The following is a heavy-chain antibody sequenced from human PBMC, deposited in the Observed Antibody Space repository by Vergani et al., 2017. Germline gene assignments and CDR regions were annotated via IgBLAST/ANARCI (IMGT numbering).Heavy chain of an antibody. J-gene: IGHJ6*02. Sequence: QVQLVQSGSELEKPGASVKVSCKVSGFTFTSYAINWVRQAPGQGLEWMGWIDTQTGDTTYVQGFTGRFVFSLDTSVSTAYLQISGLKAEDSAVYYCARGRQWRLTEYLYGMDVWGQGTTVTVSS. CDR1: GFTFTSYA. D-gene: IGHD6-19*01. CDR3: ARGRQWRLTEYLYGMDV. CDR2: IDTQTGDT. V-gene: IGHV7-4-1*02.